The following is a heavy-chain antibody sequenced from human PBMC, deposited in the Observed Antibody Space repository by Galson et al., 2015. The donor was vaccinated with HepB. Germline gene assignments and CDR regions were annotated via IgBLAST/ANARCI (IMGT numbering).Heavy chain of an antibody. CDR3: ARQSREYSRGWYLWSFNYMDV. V-gene: IGHV4-59*01. J-gene: IGHJ6*03. D-gene: IGHD6-19*01. CDR1: GGSISSYY. Sequence: SETLSLTCTVSGGSISSYYWSWIRQPPGKGLEWIGYIYYSGNTNYHPSLKSRVTISLDTSKNQFSLRLNSVNAADTAVYYCARQSREYSRGWYLWSFNYMDVWGKGSTVTVSS. CDR2: IYYSGNT.